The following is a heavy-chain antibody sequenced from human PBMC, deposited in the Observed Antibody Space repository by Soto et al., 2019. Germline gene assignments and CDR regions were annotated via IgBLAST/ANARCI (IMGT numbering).Heavy chain of an antibody. D-gene: IGHD5-12*01. CDR2: IYHSGST. Sequence: NPSETLSLTCAVSGYSISSGYYWGWVRQPPGKGLEWIGSIYHSGSTYYNPSLKSRVTISVDTSKNQFSLKLSSVTAADTAVYYCAREGGGSGYDLSYWGQGTLVTVSS. J-gene: IGHJ4*02. CDR3: AREGGGSGYDLSY. CDR1: GYSISSGYY. V-gene: IGHV4-38-2*02.